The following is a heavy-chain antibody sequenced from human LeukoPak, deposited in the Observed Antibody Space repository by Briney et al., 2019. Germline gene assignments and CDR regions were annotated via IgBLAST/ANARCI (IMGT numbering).Heavy chain of an antibody. D-gene: IGHD6-6*01. J-gene: IGHJ4*02. Sequence: PSETLSLTCTVSGGSISSGDYYWSWIRQPPGKGLEWIGYIYYSGSTYYNPSLKSRVTISVDTSKNQFSLQLNSVTPEDTAVYYRARTRDHFSSSLKREFDYWGQGTLVTVSS. CDR2: IYYSGST. CDR3: ARTRDHFSSSLKREFDY. V-gene: IGHV4-30-4*01. CDR1: GGSISSGDYY.